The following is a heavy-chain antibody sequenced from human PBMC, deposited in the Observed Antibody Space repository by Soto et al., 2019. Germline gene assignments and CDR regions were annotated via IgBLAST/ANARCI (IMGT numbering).Heavy chain of an antibody. CDR1: LDAFTSYW. D-gene: IGHD2-2*01. CDR2: VYPGDSDR. Sequence: GEFLKISCKGSLDAFTSYWIAWVRQLPGKGLEWLGSVYPGDSDRRDNPTFQGHVTMSVEKSSNTVYLQWSSLNASDTAMYYRSRGGNQLEYRGQGVLVTVSS. CDR3: SRGGNQLEY. J-gene: IGHJ4*02. V-gene: IGHV5-51*01.